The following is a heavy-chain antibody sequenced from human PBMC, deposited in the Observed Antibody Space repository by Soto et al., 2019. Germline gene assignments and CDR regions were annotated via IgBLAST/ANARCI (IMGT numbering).Heavy chain of an antibody. V-gene: IGHV4-34*01. Sequence: PSETLCVTCTVDDGYFGGYDWSWIRQKPGKGLEWIGEINHSGSTNYNPSLKSRVTISVDTSKNQFSLKLSSVTAADTAVYYCARGFRRYYDSSGYYYNYWGQGTLVTVSS. CDR1: DGYFGGYD. CDR3: ARGFRRYYDSSGYYYNY. J-gene: IGHJ4*02. D-gene: IGHD3-22*01. CDR2: INHSGST.